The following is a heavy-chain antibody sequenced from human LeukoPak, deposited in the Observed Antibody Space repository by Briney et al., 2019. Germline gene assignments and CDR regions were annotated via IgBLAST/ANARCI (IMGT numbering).Heavy chain of an antibody. CDR2: ISGSGGST. D-gene: IGHD3-16*01. CDR3: AKEGDHDYVAY. CDR1: GFTFRSYA. Sequence: PGGSLRVSCAASGFTFRSYAMSWVRPAPGKGVGWVSAISGSGGSTYYAGSVRGRFTTSRDNSKNTWYVQMNGLRAEGTAVYYCAKEGDHDYVAYWAQEPLATVSP. J-gene: IGHJ4*02. V-gene: IGHV3-23*01.